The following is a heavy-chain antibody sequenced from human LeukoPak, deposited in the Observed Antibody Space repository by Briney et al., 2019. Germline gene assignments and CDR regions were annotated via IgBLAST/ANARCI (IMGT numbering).Heavy chain of an antibody. V-gene: IGHV3-74*01. Sequence: GGSLRLSCAASGFTFSAYWMHWVRQTPGKGLVWVSRIKNDGSSTGYADSVKGRFTISRDNAKNTLYLQMNSLGAEDTAIYYCAKEGAGYGWDYWGQGTLVTVSS. CDR3: AKEGAGYGWDY. J-gene: IGHJ4*02. CDR2: IKNDGSST. CDR1: GFTFSAYW. D-gene: IGHD5-12*01.